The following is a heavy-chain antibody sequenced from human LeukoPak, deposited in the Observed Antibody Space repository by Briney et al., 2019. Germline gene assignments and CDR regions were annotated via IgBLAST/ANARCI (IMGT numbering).Heavy chain of an antibody. CDR3: ARHSLRARWGSGNSRYYYYMDV. D-gene: IGHD3-10*01. Sequence: PSETLSLTCTVSGGSISSYYWSWIRQPPGKGLEWIGYIYYSGSTNYNPSLKSRVTISVDTSKNQFSLKLSSVTAADTAVYYCARHSLRARWGSGNSRYYYYMDVWGKGTTVTVSS. CDR1: GGSISSYY. CDR2: IYYSGST. J-gene: IGHJ6*03. V-gene: IGHV4-59*08.